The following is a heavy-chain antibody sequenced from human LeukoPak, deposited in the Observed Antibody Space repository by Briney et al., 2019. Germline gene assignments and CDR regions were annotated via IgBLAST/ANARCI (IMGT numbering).Heavy chain of an antibody. V-gene: IGHV4-59*08. CDR3: ARHSDYGDYWYFDL. D-gene: IGHD4-17*01. J-gene: IGHJ2*01. Sequence: NASETLSLTCTVSGGSISSYYWSWIRQPPGQGLEWIGYIYYTGTTNYNPSLKSRVTISLDTSKNQFSLRLSSVTAADTALYYCARHSDYGDYWYFDLWGRGTLVTVSS. CDR1: GGSISSYY. CDR2: IYYTGTT.